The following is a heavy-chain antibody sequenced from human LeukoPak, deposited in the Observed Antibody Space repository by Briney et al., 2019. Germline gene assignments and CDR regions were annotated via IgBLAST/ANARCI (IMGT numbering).Heavy chain of an antibody. Sequence: GGSLRPSCAASGFTFSIYWMTWVRQAPGKGLEWVANIKEDGSEKYYVDSVKGRYTISRDNAKKSLYLQMNSLRAEDTAVYYCARDWPTPRARIDYWGQGTLVTVSS. CDR1: GFTFSIYW. J-gene: IGHJ4*02. CDR3: ARDWPTPRARIDY. V-gene: IGHV3-7*01. CDR2: IKEDGSEK. D-gene: IGHD2-15*01.